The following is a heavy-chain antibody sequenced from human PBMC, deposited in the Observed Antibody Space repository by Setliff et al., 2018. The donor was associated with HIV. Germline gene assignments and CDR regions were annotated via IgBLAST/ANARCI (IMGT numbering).Heavy chain of an antibody. CDR1: GDSINGGGYY. J-gene: IGHJ3*01. V-gene: IGHV4-31*03. CDR3: ARGGGIRDAFDV. CDR2: IYNSGNT. Sequence: KTSETLSLTCTVSGDSINGGGYYWTWIRQHPGKGLEWNGYIYNSGNTSYNTSLKSRLTISLDTSKNQFSLKLSSVTAADTAVYYCARGGGIRDAFDVWGQGTLVTVSS. D-gene: IGHD3-16*01.